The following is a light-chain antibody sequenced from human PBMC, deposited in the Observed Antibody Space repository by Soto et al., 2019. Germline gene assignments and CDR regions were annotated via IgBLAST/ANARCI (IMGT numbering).Light chain of an antibody. CDR3: QQYNNSPEYT. V-gene: IGKV3-20*01. CDR2: GAS. Sequence: EIVLTQSPGTLSLSPGERATLSCRASQSVSSSYLAWYQQKPGQAPRLLIYGASNRATGIPDRFSGSGSGTDFTLTISRLEPEDFAVYFCQQYNNSPEYTFGQGTKLEI. CDR1: QSVSSSY. J-gene: IGKJ2*01.